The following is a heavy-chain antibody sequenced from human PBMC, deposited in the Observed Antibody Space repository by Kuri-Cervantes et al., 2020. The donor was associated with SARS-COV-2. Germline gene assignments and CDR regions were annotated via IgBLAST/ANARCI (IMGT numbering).Heavy chain of an antibody. D-gene: IGHD3-16*01. CDR1: GFTFSSYA. V-gene: IGHV3-30-3*01. CDR3: TTESDWSGGGYYYYGMDV. CDR2: ISYDGSNK. J-gene: IGHJ6*02. Sequence: GGSLRLSCAASGFTFSSYAMHWVRQAPGKGLEWVAVISYDGSNKYYADSVKGRFTISRDNSKNTLYLQMNSLRAEDTAVYYCTTESDWSGGGYYYYGMDVWGQGTTVTVSS.